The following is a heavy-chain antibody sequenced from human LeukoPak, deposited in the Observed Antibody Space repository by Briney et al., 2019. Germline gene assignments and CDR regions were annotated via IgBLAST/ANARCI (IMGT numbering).Heavy chain of an antibody. D-gene: IGHD3-22*01. J-gene: IGHJ3*02. Sequence: SETLSLTCTVSGGSISDYYWTWIRQPAGKGLEWIGRVYPSGSTNYNPSLKSRVTMSVDTSKNQFSLKLRSLTAADTAIYYCARVWDYYDSSDAFDIWGQGTMVTVSS. V-gene: IGHV4-4*07. CDR2: VYPSGST. CDR1: GGSISDYY. CDR3: ARVWDYYDSSDAFDI.